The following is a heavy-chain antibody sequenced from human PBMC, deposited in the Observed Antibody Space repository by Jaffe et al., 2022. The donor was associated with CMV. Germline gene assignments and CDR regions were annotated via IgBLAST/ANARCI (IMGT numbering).Heavy chain of an antibody. CDR1: GFTFISHA. D-gene: IGHD2-2*01. CDR2: ISGSGGTT. CDR3: AKDLRGQLPESFDI. V-gene: IGHV3-23*01. J-gene: IGHJ3*02. Sequence: EVQLLESGGGLVQPGGSLSLSCAASGFTFISHAMAWVRQVPGKGLEWVSGISGSGGTTYYADSVKGRFTISRDNSKDTLFLQMNSLRAEDTAEYYCAKDLRGQLPESFDIWGQGTMVTVSS.